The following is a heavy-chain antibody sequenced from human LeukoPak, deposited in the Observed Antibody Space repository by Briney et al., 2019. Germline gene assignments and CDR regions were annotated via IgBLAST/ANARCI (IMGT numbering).Heavy chain of an antibody. CDR3: ARDCGGSRESGQTYFSYSYYGMDV. V-gene: IGHV3-21*01. CDR1: GFTFSSYN. D-gene: IGHD2-15*01. CDR2: VSHTSSSI. J-gene: IGHJ6*02. Sequence: PGGSLTLTCAASGFTFSSYNMNWVRQAPGKGLEWVSSVSHTSSSIYYAASVKGRFTISRDNAKNSLFLQVNSLSAEDAAVYYCARDCGGSRESGQTYFSYSYYGMDVWGQGTTVTVSS.